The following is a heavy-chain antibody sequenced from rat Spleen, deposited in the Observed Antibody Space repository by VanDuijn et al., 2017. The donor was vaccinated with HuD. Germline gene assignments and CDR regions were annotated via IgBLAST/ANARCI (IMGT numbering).Heavy chain of an antibody. Sequence: QVQLKETGPDLVQLTQTLSITCTVSGFSLGTYNVHWVRQPPGKGLEWMGAMWNGGGTDYNSPFKSRLRISRDTSKSQVFLKMNSLQTDYTANYFGARHLVSGGYFDYWGQGVMVTVSS. V-gene: IGHV2-64*01. J-gene: IGHJ2*01. CDR1: GFSLGTYN. D-gene: IGHD1-11*01. CDR2: MWNGGGT. CDR3: ARHLVSGGYFDY.